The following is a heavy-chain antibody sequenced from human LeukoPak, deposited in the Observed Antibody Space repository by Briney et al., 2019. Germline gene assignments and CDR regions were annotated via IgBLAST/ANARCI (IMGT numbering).Heavy chain of an antibody. V-gene: IGHV3-7*01. Sequence: PGGSLRLSCAASGFTFSSYWMSWVRQAPGKGLEWVANIKQDGSEKYYVDSVKGRFTISRDNAKNSLYLQMNSLRAEDTAVYYCARGGVTIFGVATPTNWFDPWGQGTLVTVSS. CDR2: IKQDGSEK. J-gene: IGHJ5*02. CDR1: GFTFSSYW. D-gene: IGHD3-3*01. CDR3: ARGGVTIFGVATPTNWFDP.